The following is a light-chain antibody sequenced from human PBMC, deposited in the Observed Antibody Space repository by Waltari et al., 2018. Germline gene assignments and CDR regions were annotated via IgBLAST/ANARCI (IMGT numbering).Light chain of an antibody. V-gene: IGKV3-11*01. CDR3: QQRNYWPLT. CDR2: AAS. J-gene: IGKJ4*01. CDR1: QSVSSY. Sequence: EIVLTQSPATLSLSPGERATLSCRASQSVSSYLAWYQQKPGQAPRLLIYAASNRATGIPARFSGSGSGTDFTLTISSLEPEDFAVYYCQQRNYWPLTFGGGTKVEIK.